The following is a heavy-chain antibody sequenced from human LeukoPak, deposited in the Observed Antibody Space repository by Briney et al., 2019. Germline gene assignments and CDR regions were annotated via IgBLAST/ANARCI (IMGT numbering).Heavy chain of an antibody. Sequence: SGGSLRLSCVTSGFTFSRYGIHWVRQPPGKGLEWVAFMRSDGNDENYADSVKGRFTISRDNSRNTLCLQMNSLRTEDTAVYYCATIAAITTAGVVFDYWGQGTLVAVSS. CDR3: ATIAAITTAGVVFDY. CDR1: GFTFSRYG. D-gene: IGHD6-13*01. J-gene: IGHJ4*02. CDR2: MRSDGNDE. V-gene: IGHV3-30*02.